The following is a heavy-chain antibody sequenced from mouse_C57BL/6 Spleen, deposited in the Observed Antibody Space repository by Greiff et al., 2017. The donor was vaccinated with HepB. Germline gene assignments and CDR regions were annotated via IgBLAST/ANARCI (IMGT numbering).Heavy chain of an antibody. CDR1: GYAFSSSW. CDR2: IYPGDGDT. J-gene: IGHJ4*01. V-gene: IGHV1-82*01. D-gene: IGHD1-1*01. CDR3: ARSGAIDGSSYGAMDY. Sequence: VQLQQSGPELVKPGASVKISCKASGYAFSSSWMNWVKQRPGKGLEWIGRIYPGDGDTNYNGKFKGKATLTADKSSSTAYMQLSSLTSEDSAVYFCARSGAIDGSSYGAMDYWGQGTSVTVSS.